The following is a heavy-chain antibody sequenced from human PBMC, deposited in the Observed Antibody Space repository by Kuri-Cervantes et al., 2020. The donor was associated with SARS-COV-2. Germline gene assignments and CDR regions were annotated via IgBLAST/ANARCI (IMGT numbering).Heavy chain of an antibody. Sequence: GESLKISCAASGFTFSSYAMHWVRQAPGKGLEWVAIISYDGNNDYYADSVKGRFTISRDNSKNTLYLQMNSLRAEDTAVYYCARDPYYYDSTVLDVWGQGTTVTVSS. J-gene: IGHJ6*02. CDR2: ISYDGNND. CDR3: ARDPYYYDSTVLDV. D-gene: IGHD3-22*01. V-gene: IGHV3-30-3*01. CDR1: GFTFSSYA.